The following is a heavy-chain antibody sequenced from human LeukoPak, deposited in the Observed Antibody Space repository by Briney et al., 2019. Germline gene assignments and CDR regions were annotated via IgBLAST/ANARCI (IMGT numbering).Heavy chain of an antibody. J-gene: IGHJ4*02. V-gene: IGHV3-49*04. CDR1: GFTFGDYA. D-gene: IGHD3-16*01. CDR3: GNGFGD. Sequence: GGSLRLSCRTSGFTFGDYAMSWVRQAPGKGLEWVGFIRSKTYGGTTEYDASVKGRFTISRDDSKNSLYLQMNSLKTDDTAVYYCGNGFGDWGQGTLVTVSS. CDR2: IRSKTYGGTT.